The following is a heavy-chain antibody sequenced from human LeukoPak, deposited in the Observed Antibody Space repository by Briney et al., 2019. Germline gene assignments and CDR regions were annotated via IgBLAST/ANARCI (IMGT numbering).Heavy chain of an antibody. CDR3: TTGIAAVDY. CDR2: ISGSGGST. J-gene: IGHJ4*02. V-gene: IGHV3-23*01. CDR1: GFTFSSYA. D-gene: IGHD6-6*01. Sequence: QPGGSLRLSCAASGFTFSSYAMSWVRQAPGKGLEWVSAISGSGGSTYYADFVKGRFTISRDNSKNTLYLQMNSLKTEDTAVYYCTTGIAAVDYWGQGTLVTVSS.